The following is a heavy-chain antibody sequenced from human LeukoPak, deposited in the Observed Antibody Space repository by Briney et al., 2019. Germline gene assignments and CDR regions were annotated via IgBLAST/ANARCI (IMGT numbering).Heavy chain of an antibody. CDR1: GGSISSYY. V-gene: IGHV4-59*01. J-gene: IGHJ6*02. CDR3: ARSGGGGSFPYYYYGMDV. Sequence: SETLSLTCTVSGGSISSYYWSWIRQPPGKGLEWIAYIHYSGSTNYNPSLKSRVTISVDTSKNQFSLKLSSVTAADTAVYYCARSGGGGSFPYYYYGMDVWGQGTTVTVS. CDR2: IHYSGST. D-gene: IGHD1-26*01.